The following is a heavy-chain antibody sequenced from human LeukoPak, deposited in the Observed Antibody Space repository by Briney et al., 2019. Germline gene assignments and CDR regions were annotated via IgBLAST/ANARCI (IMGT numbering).Heavy chain of an antibody. CDR1: GFSFSTYT. Sequence: GGSLRLSCAASGFSFSTYTMNWVRQAPGKGLEWVSSISSGSSYIYYADSVKGRFTISRDNAKNSLYLQMNSLSAEDTAVYYCAYTSGYDFSSYYYYYMDVWGKGTTVTVSS. CDR2: ISSGSSYI. D-gene: IGHD5-12*01. CDR3: AYTSGYDFSSYYYYYMDV. V-gene: IGHV3-21*01. J-gene: IGHJ6*03.